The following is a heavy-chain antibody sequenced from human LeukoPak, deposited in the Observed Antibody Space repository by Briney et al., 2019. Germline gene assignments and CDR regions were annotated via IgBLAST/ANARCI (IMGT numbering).Heavy chain of an antibody. CDR1: GGTFSSYA. CDR2: IIPIFGTA. V-gene: IGHV1-69*05. CDR3: ARDFPGTTFQTDY. J-gene: IGHJ4*02. D-gene: IGHD1-7*01. Sequence: RASVTVSCKASGGTFSSYAISWVRQAPGQGLEWMGGIIPIFGTANYAQKFQGRVTITTDESTSTAYMELRSLRSDDTAVYYCARDFPGTTFQTDYWGQGTLVTVSS.